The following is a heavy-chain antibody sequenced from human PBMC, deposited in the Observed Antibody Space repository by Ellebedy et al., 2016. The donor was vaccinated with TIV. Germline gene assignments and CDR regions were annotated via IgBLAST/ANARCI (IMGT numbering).Heavy chain of an antibody. V-gene: IGHV3-23*01. CDR2: ITGSGGGT. D-gene: IGHD2-2*02. CDR3: AKGYMSPFDY. CDR1: GFTFSSYA. J-gene: IGHJ4*02. Sequence: PGGSLRLSCAASGFTFSSYAMSWVRQAPGKGLEWASAITGSGGGTYYADSVKGRFTIPRDNSKDTFYLHMNSLRAEDTAIDYCAKGYMSPFDYWGQGNLVTVSS.